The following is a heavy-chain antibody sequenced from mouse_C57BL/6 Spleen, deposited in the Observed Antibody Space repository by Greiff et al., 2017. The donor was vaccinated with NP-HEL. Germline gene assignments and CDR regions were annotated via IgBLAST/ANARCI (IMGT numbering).Heavy chain of an antibody. V-gene: IGHV1-82*01. D-gene: IGHD1-1*01. CDR3: ARSYYGSRFFDY. Sequence: VKLMESGPELVKPGASVKISCKASGYAFSSSWMNWVKQRPGKGLEWIGRIYPGDGDTNYNGKFKGKATLTADKSSSTAYMQLSSLTSEDSAVYFCARSYYGSRFFDYWGQGTTLTVSS. J-gene: IGHJ2*01. CDR1: GYAFSSSW. CDR2: IYPGDGDT.